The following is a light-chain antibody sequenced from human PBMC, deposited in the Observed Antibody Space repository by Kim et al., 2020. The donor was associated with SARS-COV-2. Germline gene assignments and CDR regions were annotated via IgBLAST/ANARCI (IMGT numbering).Light chain of an antibody. Sequence: SYELTQPPSVSVAPGKTARITCGGNNIGSKSVHWYQQKPGQAPVLVIYYDSDRPSGIPERFSGSNSGNTATLTISRVEAGDEADSYCQVLDSRSDHGVFG. CDR2: YDS. V-gene: IGLV3-21*04. J-gene: IGLJ3*02. CDR3: QVLDSRSDHGV. CDR1: NIGSKS.